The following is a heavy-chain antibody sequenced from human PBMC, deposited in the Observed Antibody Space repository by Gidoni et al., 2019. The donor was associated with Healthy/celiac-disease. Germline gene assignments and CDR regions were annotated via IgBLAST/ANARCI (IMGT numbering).Heavy chain of an antibody. D-gene: IGHD6-13*01. Sequence: QVQLVQSGAEVKKPGASVKVSCKASGYTFTGSYMHWVRQAPGQGLEWMGWINPNSGGTNYAQKFQGRVTMTRDTSISTAYMELSRLRSDDTAVYYCARESSDLQQLVRNWYFDLWGRGTLVTVSS. J-gene: IGHJ2*01. V-gene: IGHV1-2*02. CDR2: INPNSGGT. CDR3: ARESSDLQQLVRNWYFDL. CDR1: GYTFTGSY.